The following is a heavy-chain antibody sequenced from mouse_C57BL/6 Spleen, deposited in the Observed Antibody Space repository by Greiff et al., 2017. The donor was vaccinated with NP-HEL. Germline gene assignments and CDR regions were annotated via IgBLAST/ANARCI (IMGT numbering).Heavy chain of an antibody. CDR2: IYPRSGNT. CDR3: ARSGTTVGYWYFDV. D-gene: IGHD1-1*01. V-gene: IGHV1-81*01. J-gene: IGHJ1*03. CDR1: GYTFTSYG. Sequence: QVQLQQSGAELARPGASVKLSCKASGYTFTSYGISWVKQRTGQGLEWIGEIYPRSGNTYYNEKFKGKATLTADKSSSTAYMELRSLTSEDSAVYFWARSGTTVGYWYFDVWGTGTTVTVSS.